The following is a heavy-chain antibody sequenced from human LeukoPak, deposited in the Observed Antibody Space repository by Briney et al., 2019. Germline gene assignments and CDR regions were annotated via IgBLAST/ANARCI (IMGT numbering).Heavy chain of an antibody. CDR1: GDSISSYY. V-gene: IGHV4-59*01. CDR2: INNSGTT. Sequence: PSETLSLTCTVSGDSISSYYWSWIRQPPGKGLEWIGYINNSGTTNYNPSLKSRVTISIDTSKNQFSLKLTSVTAADTAVYYCARGPAHIANKDLWGQGALVTVSS. CDR3: ARGPAHIANKDL. D-gene: IGHD5-12*01. J-gene: IGHJ4*02.